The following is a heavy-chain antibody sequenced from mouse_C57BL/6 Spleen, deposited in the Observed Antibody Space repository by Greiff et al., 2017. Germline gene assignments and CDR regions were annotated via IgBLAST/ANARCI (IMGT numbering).Heavy chain of an antibody. V-gene: IGHV5-9*01. CDR1: GFTFSSYT. CDR2: ISGGGGNT. CDR3: ARHVGYPLAY. Sequence: EVQRVESGGGLVKPGGSLKLSCAASGFTFSSYTMSWVRQTPEKRLEWVATISGGGGNTYYPDSVKGRFTISRDNAKNTLDLQMSSLRSEDTALYYCARHVGYPLAYWGQGTLVTVSA. D-gene: IGHD2-2*01. J-gene: IGHJ3*01.